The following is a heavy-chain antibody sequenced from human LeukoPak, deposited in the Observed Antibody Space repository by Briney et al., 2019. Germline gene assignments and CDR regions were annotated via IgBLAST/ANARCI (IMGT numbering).Heavy chain of an antibody. J-gene: IGHJ5*02. CDR3: ARDGVAAAGTSWFDP. CDR2: IIPIFGTA. CDR1: GGTFSRQV. Sequence: ASVKVSCKSSGGTFSRQVINWVRQAPGQGLEWMGGIIPIFGTANYAQKFQGRVTITADKSTSTAYMELSSLRSEDTAVYYCARDGVAAAGTSWFDPWGQGTLVTVSS. D-gene: IGHD6-13*01. V-gene: IGHV1-69*06.